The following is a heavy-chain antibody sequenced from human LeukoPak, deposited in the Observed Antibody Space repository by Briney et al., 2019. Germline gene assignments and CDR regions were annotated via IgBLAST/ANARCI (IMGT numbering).Heavy chain of an antibody. CDR2: ISWSGDRM. CDR3: AKDLGGSATTV. CDR1: GFTFEDHV. V-gene: IGHV3-9*01. J-gene: IGHJ4*02. Sequence: PGGSLRLSCAASGFTFEDHVMHLVRQAPGKGLEWVSSISWSGDRMGYADAVKGRFTISRDNAKNSLFLQMNSLRVEDTALYYCAKDLGGSATTVWGQGTLVTVSS. D-gene: IGHD2-2*01.